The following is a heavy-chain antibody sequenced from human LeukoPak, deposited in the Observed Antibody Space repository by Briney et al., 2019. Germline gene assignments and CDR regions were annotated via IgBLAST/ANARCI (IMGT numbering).Heavy chain of an antibody. J-gene: IGHJ4*02. V-gene: IGHV4-39*02. D-gene: IGHD3-3*01. CDR3: ARDVGGYYIDY. CDR2: IYYSGST. Sequence: PSETLSLTCTVSGGSISSSSYYWGWIRQPPWKGLEWIGSIYYSGSTYYNPSLKSRVTISVDTSKNQFSLKLSSVTAADTAVYYCARDVGGYYIDYWGQGTLVTVSS. CDR1: GGSISSSSYY.